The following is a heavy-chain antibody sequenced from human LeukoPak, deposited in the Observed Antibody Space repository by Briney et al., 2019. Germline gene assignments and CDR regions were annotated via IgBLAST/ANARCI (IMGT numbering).Heavy chain of an antibody. CDR1: GGSFSGYY. D-gene: IGHD7-27*01. J-gene: IGHJ5*02. CDR2: IYYRGST. V-gene: IGHV4-34*11. CDR3: AKLEVGRFDP. Sequence: PSETLSLTCAVYGGSFSGYYWSWIRQPPGKGLEWIGDIYYRGSTTYNPSLKSRVSISLDTSRNQFSLNLSSVTAADTAVYYCAKLEVGRFDPWGQGTLVTVSS.